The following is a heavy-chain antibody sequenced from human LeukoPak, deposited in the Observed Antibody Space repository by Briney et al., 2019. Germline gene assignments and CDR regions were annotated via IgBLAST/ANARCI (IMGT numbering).Heavy chain of an antibody. V-gene: IGHV1-8*01. CDR3: ARNTPNYGDFDF. J-gene: IGHJ4*02. Sequence: VKVSCKASGYTFTSYDFNWVRQAPGQGLEWLGWMNPNSGDTGYAQRFQGRVSMTRDTSITTAYMELSSLRSDDTAIYYCARNTPNYGDFDFWGQGALVTVSS. CDR2: MNPNSGDT. CDR1: GYTFTSYD. D-gene: IGHD4-17*01.